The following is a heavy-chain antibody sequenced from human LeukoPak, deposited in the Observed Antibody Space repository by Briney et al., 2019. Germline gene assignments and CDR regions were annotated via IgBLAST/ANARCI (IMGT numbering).Heavy chain of an antibody. J-gene: IGHJ6*02. CDR1: GFTFTDYY. Sequence: PGGSLRLSCAASGFTFTDYYMSWIRQSPGKALEWVSVIYTGGLTYYADSVKGRFTISRDNSKNTLYLQMNSLRAEDTAVYYCARDGSISGWSDYYYGMDVWGQGTTVTVSS. CDR2: IYTGGLT. V-gene: IGHV3-53*01. CDR3: ARDGSISGWSDYYYGMDV. D-gene: IGHD6-19*01.